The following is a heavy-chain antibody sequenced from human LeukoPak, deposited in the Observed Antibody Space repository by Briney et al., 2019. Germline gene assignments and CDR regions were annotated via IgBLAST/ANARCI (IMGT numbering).Heavy chain of an antibody. CDR1: GGSISSYY. CDR3: ARSGKWLLPDY. D-gene: IGHD3-22*01. J-gene: IGHJ4*02. Sequence: PSETLSLTCTVSGGSISSYYWSWIRQPPGKGLEWIGYIYYSGSTNYNPSLKSRVTISVDTSKNQFSLKLSSVTAADTAVYYCARSGKWLLPDYWGQGTLVTVSS. V-gene: IGHV4-59*01. CDR2: IYYSGST.